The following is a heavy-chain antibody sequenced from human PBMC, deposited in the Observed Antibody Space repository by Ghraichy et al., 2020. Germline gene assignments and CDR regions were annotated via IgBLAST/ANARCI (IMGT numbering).Heavy chain of an antibody. D-gene: IGHD3-22*01. Sequence: GESLNISCAASGFTVSSNYMSWVRQAPGKGLEWVSVIYSGGTTYYADSVKGRFTISRDNSKNTLYLQMNSLRAEDTAVYYCAGGGDYYDSRFYWGQGTLVTVSS. V-gene: IGHV3-53*01. CDR2: IYSGGTT. CDR1: GFTVSSNY. CDR3: AGGGDYYDSRFY. J-gene: IGHJ4*02.